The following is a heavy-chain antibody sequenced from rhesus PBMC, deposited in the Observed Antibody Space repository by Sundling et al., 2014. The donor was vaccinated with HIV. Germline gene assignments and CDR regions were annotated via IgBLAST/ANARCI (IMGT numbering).Heavy chain of an antibody. J-gene: IGHJ4*01. V-gene: IGHV4-160*01. Sequence: QVQLQESGPGLVRPSETLSLTCAVSGDSLNSNYWTWIRQAPGKGMEWIGYIYGGGSYIDYSPSLKSRVTISRDTSKNQFSLNLTSVTATDTAVYFCAREFGVIPSFDSWGQGVLVTVSS. CDR3: AREFGVIPSFDS. D-gene: IGHD3-22*01. CDR2: IYGGGSYI. CDR1: GDSLNSNY.